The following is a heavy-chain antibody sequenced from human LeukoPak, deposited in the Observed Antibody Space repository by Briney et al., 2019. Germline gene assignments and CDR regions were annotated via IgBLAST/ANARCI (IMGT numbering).Heavy chain of an antibody. J-gene: IGHJ4*02. D-gene: IGHD1-1*01. CDR3: ARRYTNYAPLDY. CDR2: IYHSGGT. CDR1: GGSFSGYY. Sequence: SETLSLTCAVYGGSFSGYYWSWIRQPPGKGLEWIGEIYHSGGTNYNPSLKSRVTTSVDTSKNQFSLKLSSVTAADTAVYYCARRYTNYAPLDYWGQGTLVTVSS. V-gene: IGHV4-34*01.